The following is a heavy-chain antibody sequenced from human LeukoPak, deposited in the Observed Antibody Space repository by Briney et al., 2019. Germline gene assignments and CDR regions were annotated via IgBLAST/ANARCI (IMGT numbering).Heavy chain of an antibody. Sequence: ASVKVSCKASGYTFTSYGISWVRQAPGQGLEWMGCISAYNGNTNYAQKLQGRVTMTTDTSTSTAYMELRSLRSDDTAVYYCARDQTLLGYCTNGVCPPGYWGQGTLVTVSS. CDR3: ARDQTLLGYCTNGVCPPGY. J-gene: IGHJ4*02. CDR2: ISAYNGNT. V-gene: IGHV1-18*01. D-gene: IGHD2-8*01. CDR1: GYTFTSYG.